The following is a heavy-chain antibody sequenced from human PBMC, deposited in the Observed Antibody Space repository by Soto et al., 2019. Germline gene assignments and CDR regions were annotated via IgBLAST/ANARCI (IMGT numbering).Heavy chain of an antibody. V-gene: IGHV3-21*01. CDR1: GFTFSSYS. Sequence: EVQLVESGGGLVKPGGSLRLSCAASGFTFSSYSMNWVRQAPGKGLEWVSSISSSSSYIYYADSVKGRFTISRDNAKNSLYLQMNSLRAEDTAVYYCARGRGTTVTTEWGYYGMDVWGQGTTVTVSS. D-gene: IGHD4-4*01. CDR3: ARGRGTTVTTEWGYYGMDV. CDR2: ISSSSSYI. J-gene: IGHJ6*02.